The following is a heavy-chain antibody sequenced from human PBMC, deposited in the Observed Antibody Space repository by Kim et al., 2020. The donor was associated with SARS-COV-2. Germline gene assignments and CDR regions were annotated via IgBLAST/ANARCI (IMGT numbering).Heavy chain of an antibody. Sequence: GGSLRLSCAASGFTFSSYGMHWVRQAPGKGLEWVAVISYDGSNKYYADSVKGRFTISRDNSKNTLYLQMNSLRAEDTAVYYCADIVGATTRPWGQGTLVTVSS. CDR2: ISYDGSNK. CDR3: ADIVGATTRP. V-gene: IGHV3-30*03. D-gene: IGHD1-26*01. J-gene: IGHJ5*02. CDR1: GFTFSSYG.